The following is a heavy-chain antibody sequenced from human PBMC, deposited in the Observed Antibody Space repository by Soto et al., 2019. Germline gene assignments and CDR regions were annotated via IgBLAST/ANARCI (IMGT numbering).Heavy chain of an antibody. J-gene: IGHJ4*02. CDR1: GYTFSSYG. V-gene: IGHV1-18*01. D-gene: IGHD1-26*01. CDR3: ARREVGTTLDFDY. CDR2: ISAYNGNT. Sequence: QVQLVQSGAEVKKPGASVKVSCKASGYTFSSYGISWVRQAPGQGLEWMGWISAYNGNTMYAQKVQGRVTMTTDTSTSTAYMALRSLRSADTSVYYCARREVGTTLDFDYWGQGTLVTVSS.